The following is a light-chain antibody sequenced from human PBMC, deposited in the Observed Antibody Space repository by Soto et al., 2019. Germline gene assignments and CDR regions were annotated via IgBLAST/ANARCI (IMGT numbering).Light chain of an antibody. J-gene: IGKJ1*01. CDR1: QSVRNNY. CDR3: QQYGSSPPT. Sequence: EIVLTQSPATLSLSPGERATLSCRASQSVRNNYLAWYQQKPGQAPRLLIYDASSRATGIPDRFSGSGSGTDFTLTISRLEPEDFAVYYCQQYGSSPPTFGQGTKVDIK. CDR2: DAS. V-gene: IGKV3-20*01.